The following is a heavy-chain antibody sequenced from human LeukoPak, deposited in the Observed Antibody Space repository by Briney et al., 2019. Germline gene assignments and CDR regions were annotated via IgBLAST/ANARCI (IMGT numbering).Heavy chain of an antibody. Sequence: SETLSLTCTVSGGSISSYYWSWIRQPPGKGLEWIGYIYYSGSTNYNPSLKSRVTISVDTSKIQFSLKLSSVTAADTAVYYCARGAVVAATTSFDYWGQGTLVTVSS. CDR1: GGSISSYY. V-gene: IGHV4-59*01. D-gene: IGHD2-15*01. CDR3: ARGAVVAATTSFDY. J-gene: IGHJ4*02. CDR2: IYYSGST.